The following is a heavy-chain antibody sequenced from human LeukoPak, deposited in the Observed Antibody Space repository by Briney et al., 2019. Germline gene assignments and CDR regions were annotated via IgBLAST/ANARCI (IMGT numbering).Heavy chain of an antibody. CDR2: IYPGDSDT. J-gene: IGHJ4*02. D-gene: IGHD3-22*01. V-gene: IGHV5-51*01. CDR3: ARRRGWDFDSSGYDFDY. Sequence: GESLKISRKGSGYSFTGKWIAWVRQMPGKGLERMGIIYPGDSDTKYSPSFQGQITISADKSINTAYLQWSSLKDSDTAIYYCARRRGWDFDSSGYDFDYWGQGTLVTVSS. CDR1: GYSFTGKW.